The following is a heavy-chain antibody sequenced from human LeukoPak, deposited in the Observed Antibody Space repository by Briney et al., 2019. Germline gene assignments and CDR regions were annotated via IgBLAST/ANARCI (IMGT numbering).Heavy chain of an antibody. D-gene: IGHD3-22*01. CDR1: GFTFSSYS. J-gene: IGHJ4*02. V-gene: IGHV3-21*01. CDR2: ISTSSSYV. Sequence: GGSLRLSCAASGFTFSSYSMNWVRQAPGKGLEWVSSISTSSSYVYYADSVKGRFTISRDNAKNSLYLQMNSLRAEDTAVYYCARDPYNYYDSSGYSRYFDYWGQGTLVTVSS. CDR3: ARDPYNYYDSSGYSRYFDY.